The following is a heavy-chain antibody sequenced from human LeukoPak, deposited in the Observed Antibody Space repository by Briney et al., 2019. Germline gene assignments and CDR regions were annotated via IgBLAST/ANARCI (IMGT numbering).Heavy chain of an antibody. CDR3: AKGALVGAKVYFDY. Sequence: PGGSLRLSCAASGFTFSSYWMSWVRQAPGKGLEWVANIKQDGSEKYYVDSVKGRFTISRDNAKNSLYLQMNSLRAEDTAVYYCAKGALVGAKVYFDYWGQGTLVSVSS. CDR2: IKQDGSEK. J-gene: IGHJ4*02. CDR1: GFTFSSYW. D-gene: IGHD1-26*01. V-gene: IGHV3-7*03.